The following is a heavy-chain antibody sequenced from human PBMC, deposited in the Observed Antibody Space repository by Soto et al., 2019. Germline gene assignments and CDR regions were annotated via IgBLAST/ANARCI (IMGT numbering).Heavy chain of an antibody. V-gene: IGHV4-61*01. CDR2: IYYSGST. Sequence: SETLSLTCTVSGGSVSSGSYYWSWIRQPPGKGLEWIGYIYYSGSTNYNPSLKSRVTISVDTSKNQFSLKLSSVTAADTAVYYCARDDYDSSGLGFDPWGQGTLVTVSS. CDR1: GGSVSSGSYY. J-gene: IGHJ5*02. CDR3: ARDDYDSSGLGFDP. D-gene: IGHD3-22*01.